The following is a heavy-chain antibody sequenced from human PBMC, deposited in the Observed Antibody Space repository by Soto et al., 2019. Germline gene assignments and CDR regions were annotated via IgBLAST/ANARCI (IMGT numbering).Heavy chain of an antibody. J-gene: IGHJ5*02. D-gene: IGHD6-19*01. V-gene: IGHV3-33*01. CDR1: GFSLRTYG. CDR3: ARDVVTAVAGSVNWFDP. Sequence: GGSLRLSCAASGFSLRTYGMQWLRRAPGKGLEWVAFIWYDGTKKFYANSVKGRSTISKDNSNNILYLQMSGLRAEDTAVYYCARDVVTAVAGSVNWFDPWGQGTMVTVSS. CDR2: IWYDGTKK.